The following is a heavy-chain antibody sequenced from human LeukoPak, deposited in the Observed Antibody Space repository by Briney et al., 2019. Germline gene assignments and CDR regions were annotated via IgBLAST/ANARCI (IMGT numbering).Heavy chain of an antibody. V-gene: IGHV2-5*05. J-gene: IGHJ4*02. D-gene: IGHD3-9*01. CDR3: APSSFDILTAPFDY. CDR1: GFSLSSSGVA. CDR2: LYWHDDK. Sequence: SGPTLVNPTQTLTLTCTFSGFSLSSSGVAVGWIRQLPGKALESHAPLYWHDDKPYGPAPKSRPPIIKETTIKQVVPTMNNIAPVDTATYYCAPSSFDILTAPFDYWGQGTLVTVSS.